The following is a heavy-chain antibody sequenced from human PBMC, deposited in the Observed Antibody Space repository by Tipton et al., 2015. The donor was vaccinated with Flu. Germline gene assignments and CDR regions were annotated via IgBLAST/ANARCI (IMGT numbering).Heavy chain of an antibody. Sequence: TLSLTCSVSGYSIASDYYWGWIRQPPEKGLEWFGNLHHTGNTYYNPSLRSRVTILVDRSKNQFSLKLSSVTAADTAVYYCARLRRSEDYYDSSGPFSYCDYWGQGTLVTVSS. V-gene: IGHV4-38-2*01. J-gene: IGHJ4*02. CDR1: GYSIASDYY. CDR3: ARLRRSEDYYDSSGPFSYCDY. CDR2: LHHTGNT. D-gene: IGHD3-22*01.